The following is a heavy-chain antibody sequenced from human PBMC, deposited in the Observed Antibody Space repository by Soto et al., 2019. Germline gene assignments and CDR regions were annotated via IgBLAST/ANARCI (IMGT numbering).Heavy chain of an antibody. V-gene: IGHV4-31*03. Sequence: SETLSLTCTVSGGSISSGGYYWSWIRQHPGKGLEWIGYIYYSGSTYYNPSLKSRVTISVDTSKNQFSLKLSSVTAADTAVYYCARSPDIVVAPHGAFDIWGQGTRVTVSS. J-gene: IGHJ3*02. CDR3: ARSPDIVVAPHGAFDI. CDR2: IYYSGST. D-gene: IGHD2-2*01. CDR1: GGSISSGGYY.